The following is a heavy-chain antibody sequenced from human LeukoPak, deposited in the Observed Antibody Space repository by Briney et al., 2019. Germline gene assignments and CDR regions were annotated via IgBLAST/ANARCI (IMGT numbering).Heavy chain of an antibody. D-gene: IGHD5-18*01. V-gene: IGHV3-9*01. CDR1: GFTFDDYA. CDR3: AKDIGYSYGYPDY. J-gene: IGHJ4*02. CDR2: ISWNSGSI. Sequence: GGSLRLSCAASGFTFDDYAMHWVRQAPGKGLGWVSGISWNSGSIGYADSVKGRFTISRDNAKNSLYLQMNSLRAEDTALYYCAKDIGYSYGYPDYWGQGTLVTVSS.